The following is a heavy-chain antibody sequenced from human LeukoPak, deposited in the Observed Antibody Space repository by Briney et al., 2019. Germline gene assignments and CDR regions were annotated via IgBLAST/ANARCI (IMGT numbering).Heavy chain of an antibody. Sequence: GGSLRLSCAASGFTFSSYWMSWVRQAPGKGLEWVANIKQDESEKYYVDSVKGRFTISRDNAKNSLYLQMNSLRAEDTAVYYCARDRYGGNSGNFDYWGQGTLVTVSS. D-gene: IGHD4-23*01. J-gene: IGHJ4*02. CDR2: IKQDESEK. CDR3: ARDRYGGNSGNFDY. V-gene: IGHV3-7*01. CDR1: GFTFSSYW.